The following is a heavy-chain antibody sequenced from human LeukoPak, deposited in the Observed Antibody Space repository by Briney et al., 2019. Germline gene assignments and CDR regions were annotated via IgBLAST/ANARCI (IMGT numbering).Heavy chain of an antibody. CDR1: GGSISSYY. J-gene: IGHJ4*02. V-gene: IGHV4-59*12. CDR2: IYYSGST. D-gene: IGHD3-3*01. CDR3: ARADFWSGYSFDY. Sequence: PSETLSLTCTVSGGSISSYYWSWIRQPPGKGLEWIGYIYYSGSTNYNPSLKSRVTMSVDTSKNQFSLKLSSVTAADTAVYYCARADFWSGYSFDYWGQGTLVTVSS.